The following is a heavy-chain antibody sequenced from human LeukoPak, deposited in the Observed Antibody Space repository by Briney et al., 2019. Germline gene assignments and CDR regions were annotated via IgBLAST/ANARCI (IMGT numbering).Heavy chain of an antibody. CDR1: GFTFTNYY. J-gene: IGHJ4*02. Sequence: GVSLRLSCVVSGFTFTNYYLTWVRQAPGKGLEWVANIKEDGSEKNYVDSVKGRFTISRDSAKNSLYLQMNSLRDEDTSVYYCARAYGWGTNWPSLVYWGQGTLVTVTS. CDR2: IKEDGSEK. CDR3: ARAYGWGTNWPSLVY. D-gene: IGHD3-10*01. V-gene: IGHV3-7*04.